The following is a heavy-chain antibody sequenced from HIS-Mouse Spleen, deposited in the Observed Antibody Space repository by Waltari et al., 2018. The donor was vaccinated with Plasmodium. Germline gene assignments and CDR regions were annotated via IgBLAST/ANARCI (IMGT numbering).Heavy chain of an antibody. CDR1: GGSFSGYY. Sequence: QVQLQQWGAGLLKPSETLSLTCAVYGGSFSGYYWSWIRQPPGKGLEWIGEINHRGSTNYNPSLKSRVTISVDTSKNQFSLKLSAVTAADTAVYYCARAPTGETYFDYWGQGTLVTVSS. D-gene: IGHD7-27*01. CDR2: INHRGST. J-gene: IGHJ4*02. CDR3: ARAPTGETYFDY. V-gene: IGHV4-34*01.